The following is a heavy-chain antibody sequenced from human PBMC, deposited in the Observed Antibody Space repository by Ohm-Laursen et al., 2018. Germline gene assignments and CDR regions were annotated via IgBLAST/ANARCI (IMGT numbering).Heavy chain of an antibody. CDR1: GGSISSYY. Sequence: SDTLSLTCTVSGGSISSYYWSWIRQPPGKGLEWIGYIYYSGSTNYNPSLKSRVTISVDTSKNQFSLKLSSVTAADTAVYYCARAIVVVISHDYWGQGTLVTVSP. CDR3: ARAIVVVISHDY. CDR2: IYYSGST. J-gene: IGHJ4*02. V-gene: IGHV4-59*07. D-gene: IGHD3-22*01.